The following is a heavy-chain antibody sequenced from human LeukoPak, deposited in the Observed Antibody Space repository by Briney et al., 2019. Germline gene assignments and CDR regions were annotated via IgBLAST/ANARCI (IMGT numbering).Heavy chain of an antibody. CDR3: ARHIAVVGYFQH. Sequence: PSETLSLTCAAYGGSFSGYYWSWIRQPPGKGLEWIGEINHSGSTNYNPSLKSRVTISVDTSKNPFSLKLSSVTAADTAVYYCARHIAVVGYFQHGGQGTRVSV. CDR1: GGSFSGYY. CDR2: INHSGST. J-gene: IGHJ1*01. D-gene: IGHD6-19*01. V-gene: IGHV4-34*01.